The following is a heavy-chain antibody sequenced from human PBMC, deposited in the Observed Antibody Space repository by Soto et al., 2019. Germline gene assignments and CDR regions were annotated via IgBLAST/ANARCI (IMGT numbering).Heavy chain of an antibody. Sequence: QVQLQESGPGLVKPSQTLSLTCTVSGGSISSGGYYWSWIRQHPGKGLEWIGYIYNSGSTYYNPSLKSPVIMSVDTSKHQFSLKLSTVAAADTAVYYCARGTGSYDYWGQGTLVTVSS. D-gene: IGHD3-10*01. V-gene: IGHV4-31*01. CDR1: GGSISSGGYY. CDR2: IYNSGST. J-gene: IGHJ4*02. CDR3: ARGTGSYDY.